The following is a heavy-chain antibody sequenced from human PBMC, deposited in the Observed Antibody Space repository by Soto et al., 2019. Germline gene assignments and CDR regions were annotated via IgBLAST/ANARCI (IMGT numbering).Heavy chain of an antibody. CDR1: GGSFSGYY. V-gene: IGHV4-34*01. J-gene: IGHJ4*02. CDR3: ARPLAAAGTSPFDY. Sequence: QVQLQQWGAGLLKPSETLSLTCAVYGGSFSGYYWSWIRQPPEKGLEWIGEINHSGSTNYNPSLKSRVTISVDTSKNQFSLKLSSVTAADTAVYYCARPLAAAGTSPFDYWGQGTLVTVSS. CDR2: INHSGST. D-gene: IGHD6-13*01.